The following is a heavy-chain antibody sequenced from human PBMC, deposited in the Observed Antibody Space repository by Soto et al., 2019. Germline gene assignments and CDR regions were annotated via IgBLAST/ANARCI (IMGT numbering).Heavy chain of an antibody. J-gene: IGHJ6*02. CDR1: GGSFRGYY. D-gene: IGHD3-16*02. Sequence: LEILSLTCAVYGGSFRGYYWNWIRQPLGKGLEWIGEINPSGSTNYSPSFASRVTISVDKSKNQFSLRLGSVTAADTAVYYCASRTVIVPPRGKWASRRPEDSYNGMGVWGQGTAGT. V-gene: IGHV4-34*01. CDR2: INPSGST. CDR3: ASRTVIVPPRGKWASRRPEDSYNGMGV.